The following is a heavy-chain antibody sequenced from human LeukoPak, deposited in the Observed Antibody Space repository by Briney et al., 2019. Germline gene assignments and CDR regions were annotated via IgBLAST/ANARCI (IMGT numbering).Heavy chain of an antibody. D-gene: IGHD6-13*01. Sequence: GGSLRLSCAASGFTFSSYWMSWVRQAPGKGLEWVSYISSSSSTIYYADSVKGRFTISRDNAKNSLCLQMNSLRAEDMALYYCAKDMSAEITAAGTLDYWGQGTLVTVSS. J-gene: IGHJ4*02. CDR1: GFTFSSYW. V-gene: IGHV3-48*01. CDR3: AKDMSAEITAAGTLDY. CDR2: ISSSSSTI.